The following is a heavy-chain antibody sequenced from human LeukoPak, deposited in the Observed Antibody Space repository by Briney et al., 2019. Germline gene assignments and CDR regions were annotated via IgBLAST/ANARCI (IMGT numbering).Heavy chain of an antibody. CDR2: IWFDGSSE. CDR3: TRESVSGNYYYDY. D-gene: IGHD3-10*01. J-gene: IGHJ4*02. CDR1: GFTFSSYG. Sequence: PRRTLRLSCAASGFTFSSYGMHWVRQAPGKGLEGVAVIWFDGSSEYYADSVKGRFTISRDNSKNTLYLQMNSLRAEDTAVYYCTRESVSGNYYYDYWGQGDLVTVSS. V-gene: IGHV3-33*01.